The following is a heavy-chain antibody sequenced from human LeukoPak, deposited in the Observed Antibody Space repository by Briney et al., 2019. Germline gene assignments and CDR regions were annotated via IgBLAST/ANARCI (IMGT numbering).Heavy chain of an antibody. CDR1: GYTFTTYD. CDR2: MNPHSGDT. Sequence: ASVKVSCKASGYTFTTYDINWVRQAPGQGLEWMGWMNPHSGDTGYAQKFQGRVTMTRNTPIGTAYMELSSLRSEDTAVYYCAREQWLVRNDYYGMDVWGQGTTVTVSS. D-gene: IGHD6-19*01. CDR3: AREQWLVRNDYYGMDV. V-gene: IGHV1-8*01. J-gene: IGHJ6*02.